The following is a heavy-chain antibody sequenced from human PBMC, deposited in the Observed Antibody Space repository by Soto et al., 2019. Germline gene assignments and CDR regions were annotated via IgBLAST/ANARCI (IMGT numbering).Heavy chain of an antibody. J-gene: IGHJ4*02. CDR2: INAGNGNT. Sequence: ASVKVSCKASGGTFSSYAISWVRQAPGQRLEWMGWINAGNGNTKYSQKFQGRVTITRDTSASTAYMELSSLRSEDTAVYYCARDYGGPYGTFDYWGQGTLVTVSS. CDR1: GGTFSSYA. D-gene: IGHD4-17*01. V-gene: IGHV1-3*01. CDR3: ARDYGGPYGTFDY.